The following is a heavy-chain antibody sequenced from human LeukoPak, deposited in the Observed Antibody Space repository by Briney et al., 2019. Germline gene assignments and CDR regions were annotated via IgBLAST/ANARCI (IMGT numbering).Heavy chain of an antibody. D-gene: IGHD6-19*01. CDR2: ISGSGGTP. V-gene: IGHV3-23*01. CDR3: ARGHSSGWFYFDY. CDR1: GFTFGNFA. Sequence: GGSLRLSCATSGFTFGNFAMTWVRQAPGKGLEWVSTISGSGGTPHYADSVKGRFTITRDNSKNTLWLQMNSLRPEDTAGYYCARGHSSGWFYFDYWGQGILVTVSS. J-gene: IGHJ4*02.